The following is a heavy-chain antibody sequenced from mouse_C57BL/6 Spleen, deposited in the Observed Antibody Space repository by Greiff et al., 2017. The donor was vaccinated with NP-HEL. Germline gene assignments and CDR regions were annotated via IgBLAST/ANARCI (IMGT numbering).Heavy chain of an antibody. CDR2: IDPEDGET. CDR1: GFNIKDYY. CDR3: ARSKVFYAMDY. J-gene: IGHJ4*01. D-gene: IGHD2-5*01. Sequence: VQLQQSGAELVKPGASVKLSCTASGFNIKDYYMHWVKQRTEQGLEWIGRIDPEDGETKYAPKFQDKATITADTSSNTAYLQLSSLTSEDTAVYYCARSKVFYAMDYWGQGTSVTVSS. V-gene: IGHV14-2*01.